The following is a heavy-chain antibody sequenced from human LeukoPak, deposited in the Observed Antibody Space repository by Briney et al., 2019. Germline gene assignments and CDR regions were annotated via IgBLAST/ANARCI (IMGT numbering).Heavy chain of an antibody. V-gene: IGHV1-46*01. CDR2: INPSGGST. CDR3: ARDLVDTAARVREGFDY. D-gene: IGHD5-18*01. CDR1: GYTFTSYY. J-gene: IGHJ4*02. Sequence: ASVKVSCKASGYTFTSYYMHWVRQAPGQGLEWMGIINPSGGSTSYAQKFQGRVTMTRDTSTSTVYMELSSLRSEDTAVYYCARDLVDTAARVREGFDYWGQGTLVTVSS.